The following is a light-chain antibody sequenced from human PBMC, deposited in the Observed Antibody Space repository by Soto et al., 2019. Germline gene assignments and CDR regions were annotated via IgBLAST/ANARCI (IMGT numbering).Light chain of an antibody. CDR3: SSYTSSSTL. CDR2: AVT. V-gene: IGLV2-14*01. CDR1: SSDVGGYNY. Sequence: QSALTQPASVSGPAGQSITISCTGTSSDVGGYNYVSWYQQHPGKAPKLMIYAVTDRPSGVSSRFSGSKSGNTASLTISGLQAEDEADYYCSSYTSSSTLFGTGTKVTLL. J-gene: IGLJ1*01.